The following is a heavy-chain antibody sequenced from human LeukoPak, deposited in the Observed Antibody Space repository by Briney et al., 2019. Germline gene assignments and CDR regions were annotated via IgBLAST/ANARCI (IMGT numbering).Heavy chain of an antibody. CDR3: ARGNIAAAVRIDY. J-gene: IGHJ4*02. CDR1: GYTFTRFY. CDR2: INPNSGST. V-gene: IGHV1-46*01. Sequence: ASVKVSCKASGYTFTRFYIHWVRQAPGQGLEWMGLINPNSGSTNFAQKFQGRVTMTRNTSISTAYMELSSLRSEDTAVYYCARGNIAAAVRIDYWGQGTLVTVSS. D-gene: IGHD6-13*01.